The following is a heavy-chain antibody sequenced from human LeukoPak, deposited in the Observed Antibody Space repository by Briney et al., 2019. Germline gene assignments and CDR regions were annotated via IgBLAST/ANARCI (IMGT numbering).Heavy chain of an antibody. J-gene: IGHJ4*02. Sequence: PGGSLRLSCVASGFPFSSYWVTWVRQAPGKGLEWVANIKQDGSKKSYVDSVKGRFTISRDNAKNSLYLQMNSLSAEDTAIYYCTRVGYIDEGIDYWGQGTLVTVSS. V-gene: IGHV3-7*04. CDR3: TRVGYIDEGIDY. D-gene: IGHD5-24*01. CDR1: GFPFSSYW. CDR2: IKQDGSKK.